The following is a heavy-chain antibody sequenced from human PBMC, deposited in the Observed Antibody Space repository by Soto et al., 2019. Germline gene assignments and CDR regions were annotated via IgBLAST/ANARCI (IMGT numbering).Heavy chain of an antibody. CDR1: GGTFSSYA. CDR2: IIPIFGTA. CDR3: ARESRYCSGGSCYFLPGIGY. D-gene: IGHD2-15*01. J-gene: IGHJ4*02. V-gene: IGHV1-69*12. Sequence: QVQLVQSGAEVKKPGSSVKVSCKASGGTFSSYAISWVRQAPGQGLEWMGGIIPIFGTANYAQKFQRRVTITADESTSTAYMELSSLRSENTAVYYCARESRYCSGGSCYFLPGIGYWGQGTLVTVSS.